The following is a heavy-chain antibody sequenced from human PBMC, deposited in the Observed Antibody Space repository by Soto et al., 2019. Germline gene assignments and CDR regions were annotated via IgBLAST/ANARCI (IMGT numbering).Heavy chain of an antibody. Sequence: LRLPCKASGFFLGTYAMTWVRQAPGKGLEWGSSISDVAGATYSADSVKGRLAICRDDSKNKRYLQMDNLRVEDPVGHFSVKGSRPIPSVTGLIYGRYWGRGTPVTVSS. CDR3: VKGSRPIPSVTGLIYGRY. CDR1: GFFLGTYA. D-gene: IGHD4-17*01. J-gene: IGHJ4*02. CDR2: ISDVAGAT. V-gene: IGHV3-23*01.